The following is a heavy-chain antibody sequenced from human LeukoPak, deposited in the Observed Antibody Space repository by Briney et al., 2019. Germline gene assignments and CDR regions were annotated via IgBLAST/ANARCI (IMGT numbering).Heavy chain of an antibody. J-gene: IGHJ6*03. D-gene: IGHD3-10*01. Sequence: SETLSLTCTVSGGSISSSSYYWGWIRQPPGKGLEWIGSIYYSGSTYYNPSLKSRVTISVDTSKNQFSLKLSSVTAADTAVYYCALLRGSGSYYNSYYYMDVWGKGTTVNVSS. CDR1: GGSISSSSYY. CDR2: IYYSGST. CDR3: ALLRGSGSYYNSYYYMDV. V-gene: IGHV4-39*07.